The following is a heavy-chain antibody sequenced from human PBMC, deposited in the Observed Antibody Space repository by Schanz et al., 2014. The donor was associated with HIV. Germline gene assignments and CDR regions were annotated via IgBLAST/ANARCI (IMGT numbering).Heavy chain of an antibody. CDR1: GFSFSSFS. CDR2: ISATGVST. J-gene: IGHJ4*02. Sequence: EVQLVESGGGLVEPGGSLRLSCEASGFSFSSFSMNWVRQAPGKGLEWVSAISATGVSTFYAGSVKGRFAISRDKSKNTLYLQMNSLRVEDTAVYYCAKMARSVAANTNFDYWGQGTLVTVSS. CDR3: AKMARSVAANTNFDY. V-gene: IGHV3-23*04. D-gene: IGHD6-19*01.